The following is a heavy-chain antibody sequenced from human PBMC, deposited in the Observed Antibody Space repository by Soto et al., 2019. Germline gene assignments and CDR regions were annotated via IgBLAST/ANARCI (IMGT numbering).Heavy chain of an antibody. CDR3: ARDVSYYDSSGGLDY. J-gene: IGHJ4*02. CDR2: IYYSGST. D-gene: IGHD3-22*01. Sequence: SETLSLTCTVSGGSISSGGYYWSWIRQHPGKGLEWIGYIYYSGSTYYNPSLKSRVTISVDTSKNQFSLKLSSVTAADTAVYYCARDVSYYDSSGGLDYWGQGTLVTVSS. V-gene: IGHV4-61*08. CDR1: GGSISSGGYY.